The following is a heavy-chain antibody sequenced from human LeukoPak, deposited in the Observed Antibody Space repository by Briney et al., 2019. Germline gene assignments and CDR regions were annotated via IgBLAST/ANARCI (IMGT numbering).Heavy chain of an antibody. CDR3: ARPSYYDTNY. J-gene: IGHJ4*02. Sequence: GESLKISCKGSGYTLSTSWIGWVRQMPGRGLEWMGIIYPGDSDTRYSPSFQGQVTISADKSISTAYLQWSSLKASDTAMYYCARPSYYDTNYWGQGTLVTVSS. D-gene: IGHD3-9*01. CDR2: IYPGDSDT. V-gene: IGHV5-51*01. CDR1: GYTLSTSW.